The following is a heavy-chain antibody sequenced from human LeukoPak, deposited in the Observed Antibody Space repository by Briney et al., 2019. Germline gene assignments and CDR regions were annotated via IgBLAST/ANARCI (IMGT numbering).Heavy chain of an antibody. CDR3: ARDYSNYEAPDAFDI. CDR1: GGSFSGYY. J-gene: IGHJ3*02. D-gene: IGHD4-11*01. Sequence: SETLSLTCAVYGGSFSGYYWSWIRQPPGKGLEWIGEINHSGSTNYNPSLKSRVTISVDTSKNQFSLKLSSVTAADTTVYYCARDYSNYEAPDAFDIWGQGTMVTVSS. CDR2: INHSGST. V-gene: IGHV4-34*01.